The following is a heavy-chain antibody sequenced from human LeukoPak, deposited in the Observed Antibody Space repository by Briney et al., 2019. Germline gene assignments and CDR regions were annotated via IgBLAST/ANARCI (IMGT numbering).Heavy chain of an antibody. CDR2: IYYSGST. D-gene: IGHD2-21*02. J-gene: IGHJ4*02. Sequence: SETLSLTCTVSGGSISSSSYYWGWIRQPPGKGLEWIGSIYYSGSTYYNPSLKSRVTISVDTPKNRFSLKLSSVTAADTAVYYCAREAYCGGDCYSGFDYWGQGTLVTVSS. CDR1: GGSISSSSYY. CDR3: AREAYCGGDCYSGFDY. V-gene: IGHV4-39*07.